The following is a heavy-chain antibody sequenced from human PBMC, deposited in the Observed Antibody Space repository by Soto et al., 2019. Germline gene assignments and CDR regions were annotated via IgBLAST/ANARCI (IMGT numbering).Heavy chain of an antibody. J-gene: IGHJ4*02. CDR3: ARGGDSSGYYYPFDD. CDR2: INAGNGNT. D-gene: IGHD3-22*01. V-gene: IGHV1-3*01. CDR1: GYTFTSYA. Sequence: ASVKVSCKASGYTFTSYAMHWVRQAPGQRLEWMGWINAGNGNTKYSQKFQGRVTITRDTSASTAYMELSSLRSEDTAVYYCARGGDSSGYYYPFDDWGQGTLVTVSS.